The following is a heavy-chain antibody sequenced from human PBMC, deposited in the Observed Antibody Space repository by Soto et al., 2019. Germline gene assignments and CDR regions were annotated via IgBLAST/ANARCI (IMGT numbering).Heavy chain of an antibody. Sequence: QITLKESGPALVKPTQTLTLTCTFSGFSLSISGVGVSWIRQPPGKAPEWLALIYGDDDKFYSPSLKTRLTITKDTSKNKVVLSMTNMEPVDTATYYCTHSFHLLLDYWGQGTLVTVSS. J-gene: IGHJ4*02. D-gene: IGHD2-2*01. V-gene: IGHV2-5*02. CDR1: GFSLSISGVG. CDR2: IYGDDDK. CDR3: THSFHLLLDY.